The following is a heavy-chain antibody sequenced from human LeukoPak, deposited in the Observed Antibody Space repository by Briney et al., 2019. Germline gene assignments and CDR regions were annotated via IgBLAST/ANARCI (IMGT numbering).Heavy chain of an antibody. CDR1: GFTVSSNY. CDR3: ASVGVFDKPGIAVAGTDY. V-gene: IGHV3-53*01. CDR2: IYSGGST. J-gene: IGHJ4*02. Sequence: PGGSLRLSCAASGFTVSSNYMSWVRQAPGKGLEWVSVIYSGGSTYYADSVKGRFTISRDNSKNTLYLQMNSLRAEDTAVYYCASVGVFDKPGIAVAGTDYWGQGTLVTVSS. D-gene: IGHD6-19*01.